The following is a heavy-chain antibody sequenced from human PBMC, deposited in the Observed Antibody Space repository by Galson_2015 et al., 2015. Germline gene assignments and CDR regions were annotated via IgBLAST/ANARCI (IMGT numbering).Heavy chain of an antibody. J-gene: IGHJ1*01. CDR2: ISSSGSTI. V-gene: IGHV3-11*01. CDR3: ARDRDDYYDSSGYYYGPEYFQH. Sequence: SLRLSCAASGFTFSDYYMSWIRQAPGKGLEWVSYISSSGSTIYYADSVKGRFTISRDNAKNSLYLQMNSLGAEDTAVYYCARDRDDYYDSSGYYYGPEYFQHWGQGTLVTVSS. D-gene: IGHD3-22*01. CDR1: GFTFSDYY.